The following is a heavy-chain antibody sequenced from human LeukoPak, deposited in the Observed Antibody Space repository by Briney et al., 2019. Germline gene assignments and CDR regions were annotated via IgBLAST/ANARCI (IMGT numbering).Heavy chain of an antibody. CDR2: INHSGST. CDR1: GGSFSGYY. J-gene: IGHJ4*02. V-gene: IGHV4-34*01. Sequence: SETLSLTCAVYGGSFSGYYWSWIRQPPGKGLEWIGEINHSGSTNYNPSLKSRVTISVDTSKNQFSLKLSSVTAADTAVYYCARGAGYKSFDYWGQGTLVTVSS. CDR3: ARGAGYKSFDY. D-gene: IGHD5-24*01.